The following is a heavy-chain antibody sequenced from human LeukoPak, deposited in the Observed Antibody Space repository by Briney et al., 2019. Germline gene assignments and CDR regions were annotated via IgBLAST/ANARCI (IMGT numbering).Heavy chain of an antibody. CDR1: GGSFSGYY. Sequence: SETLSLTCAVYGGSFSGYYWSWIRQPPGKGLEWIGEINHSGSTNYNPSLKSRVTISVDTSKNQFSLKLSSVTAAGTAVYYCARGRGIAAAGTGWFDPWGQGTLVTVSS. V-gene: IGHV4-34*01. CDR2: INHSGST. D-gene: IGHD6-13*01. J-gene: IGHJ5*02. CDR3: ARGRGIAAAGTGWFDP.